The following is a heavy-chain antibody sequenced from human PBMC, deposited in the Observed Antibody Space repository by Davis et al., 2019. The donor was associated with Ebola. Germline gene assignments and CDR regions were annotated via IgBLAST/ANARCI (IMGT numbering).Heavy chain of an antibody. CDR3: AREGQYQLSY. CDR2: IYYSGST. J-gene: IGHJ4*02. V-gene: IGHV4-31*03. Sequence: SETLSLTCTVSGGSISSGGYYWSWIRQHPGKGLEWIGYIYYSGSTYYNPSLKSRVTISVDTSKNQFSLKLSSVTAADTAVYYCAREGQYQLSYWGQGTLVTVSS. CDR1: GGSISSGGYY. D-gene: IGHD2-2*01.